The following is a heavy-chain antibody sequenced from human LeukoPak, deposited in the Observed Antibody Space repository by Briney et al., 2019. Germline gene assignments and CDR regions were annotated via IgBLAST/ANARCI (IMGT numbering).Heavy chain of an antibody. CDR1: GGTFSSYA. Sequence: SVKVSCKASGGTFSSYAISWVRQAPGQGLEWMGGIIPIFGTANYAQKFQGRVTITADKSTSTVYMELSSLRSEDTAVYYCARSPRTKLESWFDPWGQGTLVTVSS. V-gene: IGHV1-69*06. CDR3: ARSPRTKLESWFDP. CDR2: IIPIFGTA. D-gene: IGHD1-1*01. J-gene: IGHJ5*02.